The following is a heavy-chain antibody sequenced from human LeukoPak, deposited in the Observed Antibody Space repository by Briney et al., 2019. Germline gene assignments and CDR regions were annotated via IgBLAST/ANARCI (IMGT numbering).Heavy chain of an antibody. D-gene: IGHD3-22*01. Sequence: SVKVSCKASGGTFISYAISWVRQAPGQGLEWMERIIPILGIANYAQKFQGRVTITADKSTSTAYMELSSLRSEDTAVYYCAREGDYYDSSGYYDDYWGQGTLVTVSS. J-gene: IGHJ4*02. CDR1: GGTFISYA. V-gene: IGHV1-69*04. CDR2: IIPILGIA. CDR3: AREGDYYDSSGYYDDY.